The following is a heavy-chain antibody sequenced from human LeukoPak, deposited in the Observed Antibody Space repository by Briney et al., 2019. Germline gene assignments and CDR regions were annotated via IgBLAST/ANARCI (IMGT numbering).Heavy chain of an antibody. D-gene: IGHD1-14*01. Sequence: QSGGSLRLSCAASGFTFDDYAMHWVRQAPGKGLEWVSGISWNSGSIGYADSVKGRFTISRDNAKNSLYLQMNSLRAEDTALYYCATGQNWGQGTLVTVSS. CDR1: GFTFDDYA. CDR2: ISWNSGSI. J-gene: IGHJ4*02. CDR3: ATGQN. V-gene: IGHV3-9*01.